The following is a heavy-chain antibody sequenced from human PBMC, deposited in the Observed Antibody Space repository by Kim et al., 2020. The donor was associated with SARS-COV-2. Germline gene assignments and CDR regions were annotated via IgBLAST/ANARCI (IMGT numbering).Heavy chain of an antibody. CDR1: GFTFSSYS. V-gene: IGHV3-21*01. CDR2: ISSSSSYI. Sequence: GGSLRLSCAASGFTFSSYSMNWVRQAPGKGLEWVSSISSSSSYIYYADSVKGRFTISRDNAKNSLYLQMNSLRAEDTAVYYCARGGLAAAGIFFDYWGQGTLVTVSS. J-gene: IGHJ4*02. D-gene: IGHD6-13*01. CDR3: ARGGLAAAGIFFDY.